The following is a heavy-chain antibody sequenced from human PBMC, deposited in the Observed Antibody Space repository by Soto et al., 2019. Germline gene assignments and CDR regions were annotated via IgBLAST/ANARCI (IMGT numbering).Heavy chain of an antibody. D-gene: IGHD6-19*01. Sequence: PSQTLSLTCAISGDSVSSNSAAWNWIRQSPSRGLEWLGRTYYRSKWYNDYAVSVKSRITINPDTSKNQFSLQLNSVTPEDTAVYYCARDTLTYSSGWYGPRFYYYYYGMDVWGQGTTVTVSS. J-gene: IGHJ6*02. CDR2: TYYRSKWYN. CDR1: GDSVSSNSAA. CDR3: ARDTLTYSSGWYGPRFYYYYYGMDV. V-gene: IGHV6-1*01.